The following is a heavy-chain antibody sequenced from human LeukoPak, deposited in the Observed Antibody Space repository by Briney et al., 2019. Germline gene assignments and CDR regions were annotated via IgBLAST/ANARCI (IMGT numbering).Heavy chain of an antibody. V-gene: IGHV3-23*01. D-gene: IGHD2-8*01. CDR3: AKDLSGKFETKGLDY. CDR1: GFTFSTYA. Sequence: GGSLRLSCAASGFTFSTYAMTWVRQAPGKGLEWVSVISGSSGSTYYADSVKGRFTISRDNSKNTLYLQVNSLRAEDTAVYYCAKDLSGKFETKGLDYWGQGTLVTVSS. CDR2: ISGSSGST. J-gene: IGHJ4*02.